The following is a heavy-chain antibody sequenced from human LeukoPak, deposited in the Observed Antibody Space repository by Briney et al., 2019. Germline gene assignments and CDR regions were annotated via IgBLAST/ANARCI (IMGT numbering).Heavy chain of an antibody. V-gene: IGHV4-4*07. CDR3: ARDGVDYGYYYYGMDV. J-gene: IGHJ6*02. Sequence: SETLSLTCTVSGGSISSYYWSWIRQPAGKGLEWIGRIYTSGSTSYNPSLKSRVTMSVDTSKNQFSLKLSSVTAADTAVYYCARDGVDYGYYYYGMDVWGQGTTVTVSS. D-gene: IGHD4-17*01. CDR2: IYTSGST. CDR1: GGSISSYY.